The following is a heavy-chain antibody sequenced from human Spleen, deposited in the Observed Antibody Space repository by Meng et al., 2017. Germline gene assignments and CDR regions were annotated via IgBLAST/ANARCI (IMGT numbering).Heavy chain of an antibody. J-gene: IGHJ4*02. CDR3: ARGPTTMAHDFDY. V-gene: IGHV4-34*01. CDR2: INHSGST. Sequence: VQLPQWGAGLLKPSDTLSLTCVVSGGSFSDYYWSWIRQPPGKGLEWIGEINHSGSTNSNPSLESRATISVDTSQNNLSLKLSSVTAADSAVYYCARGPTTMAHDFDYWGQGTLVTVSS. CDR1: GGSFSDYY. D-gene: IGHD4-11*01.